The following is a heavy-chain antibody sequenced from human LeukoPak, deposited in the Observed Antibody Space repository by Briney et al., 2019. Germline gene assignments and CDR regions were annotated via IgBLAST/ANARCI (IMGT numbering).Heavy chain of an antibody. CDR1: GFTFSSYG. Sequence: GGSLRLSCAASGFTFSSYGMHWVRQAPGKGLEWVAFVRYDGSNKYYADSVKGRFTISRDNSKNTLYLQMNSLRAEDTAVYYCAKGSYDSSGYLYYFDYWGQGTLVTVSS. CDR2: VRYDGSNK. CDR3: AKGSYDSSGYLYYFDY. D-gene: IGHD3-22*01. V-gene: IGHV3-30*02. J-gene: IGHJ4*02.